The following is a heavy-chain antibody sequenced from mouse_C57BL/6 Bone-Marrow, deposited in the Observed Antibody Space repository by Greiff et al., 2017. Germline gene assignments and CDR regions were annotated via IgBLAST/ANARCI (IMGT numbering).Heavy chain of an antibody. CDR1: GYAFSSSW. J-gene: IGHJ4*01. V-gene: IGHV1-82*01. CDR2: IYPGDGVT. Sequence: VQPGASVTISCKASGYAFSSSWMNWVKQRPGKGLEWIGRIYPGDGVTNYNGKFKGKATLTADKSYSTSYMQLISLTSENSAVYFCASRLYYYAMDYWGQGTSVTVSS. CDR3: ASRLYYYAMDY.